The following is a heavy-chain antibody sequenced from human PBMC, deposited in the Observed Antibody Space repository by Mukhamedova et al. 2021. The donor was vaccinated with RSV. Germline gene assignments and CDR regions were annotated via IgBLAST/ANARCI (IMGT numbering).Heavy chain of an antibody. D-gene: IGHD2/OR15-2a*01. CDR3: ARESFSTTSWADY. J-gene: IGHJ4*02. Sequence: VGVIWYDGTYKYYGDSVKGRFDISRDNSKKTLYLQMNTLRVDDTAVYYCARESFSTTSWADYWGQGTLVTVSS. CDR2: IWYDGTYK. V-gene: IGHV3-33*01.